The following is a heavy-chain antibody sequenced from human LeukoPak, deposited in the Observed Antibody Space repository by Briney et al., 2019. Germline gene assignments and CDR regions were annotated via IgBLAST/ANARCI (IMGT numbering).Heavy chain of an antibody. V-gene: IGHV3-74*01. D-gene: IGHD2-15*01. CDR3: GRRYCSGGSCSLDY. CDR2: IISDGSST. J-gene: IGHJ4*02. CDR1: GFTFSSYE. Sequence: GGSLRLSCEASGFTFSSYEIHWVRQAPGKGLVWVSRIISDGSSTAYADSVKGRFTISRDNAKNTLYLQMTSLRAEDTGVYYCGRRYCSGGSCSLDYWGQGTLVTVSS.